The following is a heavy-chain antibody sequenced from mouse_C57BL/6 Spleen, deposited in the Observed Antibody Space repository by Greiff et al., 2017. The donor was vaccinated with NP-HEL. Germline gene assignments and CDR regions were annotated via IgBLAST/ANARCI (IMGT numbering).Heavy chain of an antibody. V-gene: IGHV1-52*01. CDR1: GYTFTSYW. CDR2: IDPSDSET. Sequence: VQLQQSGAELVRPGSSVKLSCKASGYTFTSYWMHWVKQRPIQGLEWIGNIDPSDSETHYNQKFKDKATLTVDKSSSTAYMQLSSLTSEDAAVYYCASVGDYGNYDAWFAYWGQGTLVTVSA. CDR3: ASVGDYGNYDAWFAY. D-gene: IGHD2-1*01. J-gene: IGHJ3*01.